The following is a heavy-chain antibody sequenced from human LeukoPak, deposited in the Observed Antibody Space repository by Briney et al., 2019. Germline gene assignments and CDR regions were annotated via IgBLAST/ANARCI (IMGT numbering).Heavy chain of an antibody. V-gene: IGHV4-34*01. CDR2: INHSGST. CDR3: ARGGKQQLDY. CDR1: GGSFSVYY. Sequence: SETLSLTCAVHGGSFSVYYWSWIRQPPGKGLEWIGEINHSGSTDYNPSLKSRVTISVDTSNNQFSLKLSSVTAADTAVYYCARGGKQQLDYWGQGTLVTVSS. D-gene: IGHD6-13*01. J-gene: IGHJ4*02.